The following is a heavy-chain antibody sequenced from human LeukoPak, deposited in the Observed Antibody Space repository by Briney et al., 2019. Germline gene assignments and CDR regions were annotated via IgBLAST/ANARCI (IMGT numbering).Heavy chain of an antibody. Sequence: SETLSLTCTVSGGSISSYYWSWIRQPPGKGLNWMGISKNFGSTNYNPSLESRVTMSLDTSKNQFSLKLTSVIAADTAVYFCARLLDPLGFCAGGSCYLDNWGRGTLVTVSS. CDR2: SKNFGST. D-gene: IGHD3-10*01. CDR1: GGSISSYY. J-gene: IGHJ4*02. CDR3: ARLLDPLGFCAGGSCYLDN. V-gene: IGHV4-59*08.